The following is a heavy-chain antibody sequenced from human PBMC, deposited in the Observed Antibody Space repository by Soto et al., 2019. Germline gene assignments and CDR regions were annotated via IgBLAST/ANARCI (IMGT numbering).Heavy chain of an antibody. J-gene: IGHJ4*02. Sequence: SGPTLVNPTQTLTLTCTFSGFSLSTSGMRVSWIRQPPGKALEWLALIDWDDDKYYSTSLKTRLKISKDTSKNQVVLKMTNMDPVDTATYYCARMRSGSYQTDYWGQGTLVTVSS. CDR1: GFSLSTSGMR. V-gene: IGHV2-70*01. D-gene: IGHD1-26*01. CDR3: ARMRSGSYQTDY. CDR2: IDWDDDK.